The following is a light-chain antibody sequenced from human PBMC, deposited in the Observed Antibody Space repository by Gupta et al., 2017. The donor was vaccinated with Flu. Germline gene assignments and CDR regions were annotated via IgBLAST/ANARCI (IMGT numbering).Light chain of an antibody. CDR2: VAS. V-gene: IGKV1-39*01. CDR1: QRISSY. J-gene: IGKJ3*01. CDR3: QQSYRTA. Sequence: QMTQSPSSLSASVGDRVTITCRTSQRISSYLNWYQQKPGEAPKLLITVASHLQDGVPSRFSGSGSGTDFTLTIRSLQPEDFATYYCQQSYRTAFGHGTKVDIK.